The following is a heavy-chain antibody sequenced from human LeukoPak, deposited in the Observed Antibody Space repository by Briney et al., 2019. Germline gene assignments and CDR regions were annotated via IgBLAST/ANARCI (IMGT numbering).Heavy chain of an antibody. CDR1: GYTFTSYD. V-gene: IGHV1-8*01. J-gene: IGHJ6*02. Sequence: GASVKVSCKASGYTFTSYDINWVRRATGQGLEWMGWMNPNSGNTGYAQKFQGRVTMTRNTSISTAYMELSSLRSEDTAVYYCARGDWTVVVPAVYYYYGMDVWGQGTTVTVSS. CDR3: ARGDWTVVVPAVYYYYGMDV. D-gene: IGHD2-2*01. CDR2: MNPNSGNT.